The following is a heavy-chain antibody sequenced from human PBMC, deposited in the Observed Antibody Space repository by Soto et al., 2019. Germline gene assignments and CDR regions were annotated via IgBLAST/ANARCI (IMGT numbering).Heavy chain of an antibody. Sequence: PSETLSLTCAVSGGSISSGGYSWSWIRQPPGKGLEWIGYIYRSGSTYYNPSLKSRVTISVDRSKNQFSLKLSSVTAADTAVYYCARGVPVRFDYWGQGTLVTVSS. D-gene: IGHD4-17*01. J-gene: IGHJ4*02. V-gene: IGHV4-30-2*01. CDR2: IYRSGST. CDR1: GGSISSGGYS. CDR3: ARGVPVRFDY.